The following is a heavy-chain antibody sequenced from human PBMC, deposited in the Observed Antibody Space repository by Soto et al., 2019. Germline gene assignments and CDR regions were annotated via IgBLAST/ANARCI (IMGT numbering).Heavy chain of an antibody. Sequence: EVKLLESGGGLVQPGGSLRLSCAASGFTFDNYAMNWVRQTPGKGLEWVATISGRGESTYYADSVKGRLTISRDNSKNTLYLHMNSLRAEDTAMYYCAKAPNYYGSSGVDYWGQGTLV. CDR2: ISGRGEST. CDR1: GFTFDNYA. D-gene: IGHD3-22*01. CDR3: AKAPNYYGSSGVDY. J-gene: IGHJ4*02. V-gene: IGHV3-23*01.